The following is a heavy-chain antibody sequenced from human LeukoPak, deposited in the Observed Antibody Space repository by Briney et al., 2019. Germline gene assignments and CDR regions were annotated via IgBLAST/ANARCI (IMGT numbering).Heavy chain of an antibody. CDR3: ARRYSGDEFYDY. D-gene: IGHD5-12*01. Sequence: GESLKISCQGSGYSFTTYWIGWVRQMPGQGLEWMGIIYPGDSKIRYSPSFEGQVTISVDKSINTAYLQWSSLKASDIAMYYCARRYSGDEFYDYWGQGTPVTVSS. CDR1: GYSFTTYW. V-gene: IGHV5-51*01. CDR2: IYPGDSKI. J-gene: IGHJ4*02.